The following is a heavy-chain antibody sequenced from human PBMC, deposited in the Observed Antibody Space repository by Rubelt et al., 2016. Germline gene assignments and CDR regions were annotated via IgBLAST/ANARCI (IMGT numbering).Heavy chain of an antibody. J-gene: IGHJ6*02. CDR3: ARLYQNGMDV. D-gene: IGHD2-8*01. CDR2: IFPGDSDT. Sequence: EVQLVQSGAEVKKPGESLRISCKTSGYTFTSYWIAWVRQMPGKGLEWMGIIFPGDSDTRYSPSFQGQVTIAADKSTSTAYLQWSSLQASDTAMDYCARLYQNGMDVWGQGTTVSVSS. CDR1: GYTFTSYW. V-gene: IGHV5-51*01.